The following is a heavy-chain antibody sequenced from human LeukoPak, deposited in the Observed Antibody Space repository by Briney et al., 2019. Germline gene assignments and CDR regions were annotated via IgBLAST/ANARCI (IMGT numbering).Heavy chain of an antibody. V-gene: IGHV1-2*02. CDR2: INPNSGGT. D-gene: IGHD3-9*01. CDR1: GYTFTGYY. CDR3: AREYYDILTGYYMDY. J-gene: IGHJ4*02. Sequence: ASVKVSCKASGYTFTGYYMHWVRQAPGQGLEWMGWINPNSGGTNYAQKFQGRVTMTRDTSISTAYMELSRLRSDDTAVYYCAREYYDILTGYYMDYWGQGTLVTVSS.